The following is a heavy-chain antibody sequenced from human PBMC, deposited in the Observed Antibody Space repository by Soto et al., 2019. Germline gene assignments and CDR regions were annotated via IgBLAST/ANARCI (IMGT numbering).Heavy chain of an antibody. V-gene: IGHV1-18*01. CDR3: ARDQLYYNDFSGRPLNAFDV. D-gene: IGHD3-22*01. Sequence: KVSGASVKVSCKASGYTFTSYGISWVRQAPGQGLEWMGWISAYNGNTNYAQKLQGRFTISRDNAQNSLYLQMNSLRGEDTAVYYCARDQLYYNDFSGRPLNAFDVWGQGTMVTVSS. CDR2: ISAYNGNT. CDR1: GYTFTSYG. J-gene: IGHJ3*01.